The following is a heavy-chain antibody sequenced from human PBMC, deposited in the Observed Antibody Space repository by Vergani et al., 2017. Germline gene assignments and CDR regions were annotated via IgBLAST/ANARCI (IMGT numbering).Heavy chain of an antibody. CDR1: GFTFSSYG. V-gene: IGHV3-30*03. CDR3: ARGLWQYNWFDP. D-gene: IGHD2-21*01. CDR2: ISYDGSNK. J-gene: IGHJ5*02. Sequence: QVQLVESGGGVVQPGRSLRLSCAASGFTFSSYGMHWVRQAPGKGLEWVAVISYDGSNKYYADSVKGRFTISRDNSKNTLYLQMNSLRAEDTAVYYCARGLWQYNWFDPWGQGTLVTVSS.